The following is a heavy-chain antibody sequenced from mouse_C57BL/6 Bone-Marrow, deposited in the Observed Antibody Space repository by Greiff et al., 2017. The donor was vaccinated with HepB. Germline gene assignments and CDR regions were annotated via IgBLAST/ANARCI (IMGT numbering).Heavy chain of an antibody. V-gene: IGHV1-26*01. Sequence: EVQLQQSGPELVKPGASVKISCKASGYTFTDYYMNWVKQSHGKSLEWIGDINPNNGGTSYNQKFKGKATLTVDKSSSTAYMELRSLTSEDSAVYYCGGSSYRYFDVWGTGTTVTVSS. J-gene: IGHJ1*03. D-gene: IGHD1-1*01. CDR3: GGSSYRYFDV. CDR2: INPNNGGT. CDR1: GYTFTDYY.